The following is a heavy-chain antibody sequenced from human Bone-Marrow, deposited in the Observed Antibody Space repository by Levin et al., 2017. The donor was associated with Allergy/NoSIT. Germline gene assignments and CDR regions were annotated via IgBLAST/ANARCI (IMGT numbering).Heavy chain of an antibody. J-gene: IGHJ5*02. CDR1: GFSFSSHA. D-gene: IGHD3-16*02. V-gene: IGHV3-23*01. Sequence: PGGSLRLSCTASGFSFSSHAMSWVRQAPGQGLEWVSSISSAGTTHYADSVKGRFTISRDNSKDTMDLQMNSLRVEDTAFYYCATEGGNRYDQWGQGTLVTVSS. CDR3: ATEGGNRYDQ. CDR2: ISSAGTT.